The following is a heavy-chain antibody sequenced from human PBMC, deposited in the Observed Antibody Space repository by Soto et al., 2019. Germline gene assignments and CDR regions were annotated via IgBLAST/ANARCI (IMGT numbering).Heavy chain of an antibody. D-gene: IGHD1-26*01. V-gene: IGHV1-18*01. J-gene: IGHJ6*02. CDR2: ISAYNGNT. CDR3: ATLVVGEPGSVYYAMDV. Sequence: ASVKVSCKASGYTFTSYGISSVRQARGQGLEWMGWISAYNGNTNYAQKLQGRVTMTTDTSTSTAYMELRSLRSDDTAVYYCATLVVGEPGSVYYAMDVWGQGTTVTVS. CDR1: GYTFTSYG.